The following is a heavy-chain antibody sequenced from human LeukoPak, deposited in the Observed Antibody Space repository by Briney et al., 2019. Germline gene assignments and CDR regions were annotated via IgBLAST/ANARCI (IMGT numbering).Heavy chain of an antibody. CDR2: IRAYNGNT. D-gene: IGHD2-15*01. J-gene: IGHJ4*02. CDR1: GYTFTSYG. CDR3: ARDRLRYCSGGSCYSGDY. V-gene: IGHV1-18*01. Sequence: ASVKVSCKASGYTFTSYGISWVRQAPGQGLEWMGWIRAYNGNTNYAQKLQGRVTMTTDTSTSTAYMELRSLRSDDTAVYYCARDRLRYCSGGSCYSGDYWGQGTLVTVSS.